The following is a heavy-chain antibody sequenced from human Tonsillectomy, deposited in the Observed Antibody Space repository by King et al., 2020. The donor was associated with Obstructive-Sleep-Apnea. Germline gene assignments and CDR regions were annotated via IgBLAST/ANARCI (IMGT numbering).Heavy chain of an antibody. D-gene: IGHD6-19*01. V-gene: IGHV3-30-3*01. CDR2: ISYDESNK. J-gene: IGHJ4*02. CDR1: GFTFSSYA. CDR3: ARGQGSSGWSAVGY. Sequence: VQLVESGGGVVQPGRSLRLSCAASGFTFSSYAMHWVRQAPGKGLEWVAVISYDESNKYYADSVKGRVTISRDNSKNTLYLQMNSLRAEDTAVYYCARGQGSSGWSAVGYWGQGTLVTVSS.